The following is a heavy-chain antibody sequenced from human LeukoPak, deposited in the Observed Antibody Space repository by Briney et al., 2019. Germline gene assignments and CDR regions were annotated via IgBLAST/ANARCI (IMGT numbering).Heavy chain of an antibody. J-gene: IGHJ6*02. Sequence: PGGSLRLSCAASGFTSSDYYMSWIRQAPGKGLESVSYISSSGSTIYYADSVKGRFTISRDNAKNSLYLQMNSLRAEDTAVYYCAREGGGFLDFLSYYYGMDVWVQGTTVTVSS. CDR3: AREGGGFLDFLSYYYGMDV. V-gene: IGHV3-11*01. D-gene: IGHD3-3*01. CDR1: GFTSSDYY. CDR2: ISSSGSTI.